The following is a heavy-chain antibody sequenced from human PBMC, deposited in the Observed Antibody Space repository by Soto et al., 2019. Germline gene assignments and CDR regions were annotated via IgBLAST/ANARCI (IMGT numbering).Heavy chain of an antibody. CDR2: IDWDDDK. CDR1: GFSLSTSGMC. J-gene: IGHJ6*03. Sequence: TLVNPTQTLTLTCTFSGFSLSTSGMCVSWIRQPPGKALEWLARIDWDDDKYYSTSLKTRLTISKDTSKNQVVLTMTNMDPVDTATYYCARTIVVPAAIPYYYYMDVWGKGTTVTVSS. CDR3: ARTIVVPAAIPYYYYMDV. V-gene: IGHV2-70*11. D-gene: IGHD2-2*01.